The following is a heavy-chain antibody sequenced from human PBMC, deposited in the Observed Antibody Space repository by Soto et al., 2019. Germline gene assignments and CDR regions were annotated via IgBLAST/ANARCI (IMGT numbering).Heavy chain of an antibody. J-gene: IGHJ4*02. CDR1: GGSFSGYY. V-gene: IGHV4-34*01. Sequence: SETLSLTCAVYGGSFSGYYWSWIRQPPGKGLEWIGEINHSGSTNYNPPLKSRVTISVDTSKNQFSLKLSSVTAADTAVYYCARGVRYYYDSSGYSGFNYWGQGTLVTVS. CDR3: ARGVRYYYDSSGYSGFNY. CDR2: INHSGST. D-gene: IGHD3-22*01.